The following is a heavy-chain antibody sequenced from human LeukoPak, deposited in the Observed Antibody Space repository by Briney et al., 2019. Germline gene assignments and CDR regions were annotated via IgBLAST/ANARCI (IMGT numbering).Heavy chain of an antibody. V-gene: IGHV1-18*01. CDR1: GYSFPGYG. Sequence: ASVKVSCKASGYSFPGYGISWVRQAPGQGLEWMGWISAHNGNTNYAQKFQGRVTMTTDTSTSTAYMELRSLRSDDTAVYYCARVSLRGIYIVVVPAAILDDWGQGTLVTVSS. CDR2: ISAHNGNT. D-gene: IGHD2-2*01. J-gene: IGHJ4*02. CDR3: ARVSLRGIYIVVVPAAILDD.